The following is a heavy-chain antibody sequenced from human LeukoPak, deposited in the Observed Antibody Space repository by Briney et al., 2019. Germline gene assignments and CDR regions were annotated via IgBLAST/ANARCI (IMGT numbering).Heavy chain of an antibody. J-gene: IGHJ3*02. V-gene: IGHV1-2*02. CDR3: ARVSSGWYWEAFDI. CDR2: INPNSGGT. D-gene: IGHD6-19*01. CDR1: GYTFTSYD. Sequence: ASVKVSCKASGYTFTSYDINWVRQATGQGLEWMGWINPNSGGTNYAQKFQGRVTMTRDTSISTAYMELSRLRSDDTAVYYCARVSSGWYWEAFDIWGQGTMVTVSS.